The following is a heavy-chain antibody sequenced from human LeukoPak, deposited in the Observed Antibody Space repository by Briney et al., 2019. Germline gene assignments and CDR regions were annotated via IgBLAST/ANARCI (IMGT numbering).Heavy chain of an antibody. J-gene: IGHJ4*02. CDR2: INHSGST. V-gene: IGHV4-34*01. Sequence: SETLSLTCAVYGGSFSGYYWSWIRQPPGKGLEWIGEINHSGSTNYNPSLKSRVTISVDTSKNQFSLKLSSVTAADTAVYYCARGNLYYYDSSGYYFKFDYWGQGTLVTVSS. D-gene: IGHD3-22*01. CDR1: GGSFSGYY. CDR3: ARGNLYYYDSSGYYFKFDY.